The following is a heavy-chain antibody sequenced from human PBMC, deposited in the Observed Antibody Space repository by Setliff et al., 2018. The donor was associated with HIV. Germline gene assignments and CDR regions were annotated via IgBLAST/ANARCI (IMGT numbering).Heavy chain of an antibody. D-gene: IGHD3-3*01. CDR3: VRPSFGIGGGPMFDS. Sequence: PSETLSLTCTVSGGPISTNDYYWGFIRKSPGKGLEWIASVHYCGSIFYNPSLKSRVTLSVGTSKRQFVLNLSSATTADTAMYYCVRPSFGIGGGPMFDSWGQGIVVTVSS. CDR1: GGPISTNDYY. J-gene: IGHJ4*02. CDR2: VHYCGSI. V-gene: IGHV4-39*01.